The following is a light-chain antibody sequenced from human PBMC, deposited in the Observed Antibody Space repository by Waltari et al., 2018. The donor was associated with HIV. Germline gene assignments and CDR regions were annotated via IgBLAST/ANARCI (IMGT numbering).Light chain of an antibody. V-gene: IGLV2-14*03. CDR3: TKYTSTNVLIL. CDR2: EIS. J-gene: IGLJ2*01. Sequence: QSAPTQPAPVSGSPGPPTTIPCNNMPDLSYVSRYQQYPGKAPKLLIYEISNRPSGIASRFPGSKSGDTAALTISVLQADDEADYFCTKYTSTNVLILFGGGTKVTVL. CDR1: MPDLSY.